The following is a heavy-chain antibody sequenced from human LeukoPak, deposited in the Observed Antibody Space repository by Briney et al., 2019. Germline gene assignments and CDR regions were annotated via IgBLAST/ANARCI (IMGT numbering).Heavy chain of an antibody. J-gene: IGHJ5*02. V-gene: IGHV1-69*13. CDR2: IIPIFGAA. D-gene: IGHD5-18*01. CDR1: GGTFSSYA. CDR3: ARERGYSYGYFKFWFDP. Sequence: GASVKVSCKASGGTFSSYAISWVRQAPGQGLEWMGGIIPIFGAANYAQKFQGRVTITADESTSTAYMELSSLRSEDTAVYYCARERGYSYGYFKFWFDPWGQGTLVTVSS.